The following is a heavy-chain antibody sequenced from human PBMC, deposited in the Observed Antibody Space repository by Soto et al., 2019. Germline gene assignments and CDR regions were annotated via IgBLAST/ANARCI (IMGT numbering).Heavy chain of an antibody. V-gene: IGHV4-59*12. CDR2: IYYSGRT. Sequence: PSETLSLTCTVSGGSINNYYWSWIRQPPGKGLEWIGYIYYSGRTSYNPSLKSRVTISVDTSKNQFSLKLSSVTAADTAVYYCATSVGATTFDYWGQGTLVTVSS. D-gene: IGHD1-26*01. CDR1: GGSINNYY. J-gene: IGHJ4*02. CDR3: ATSVGATTFDY.